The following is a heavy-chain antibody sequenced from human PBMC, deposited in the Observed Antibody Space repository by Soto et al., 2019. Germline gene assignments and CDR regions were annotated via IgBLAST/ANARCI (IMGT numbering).Heavy chain of an antibody. CDR1: GGTFSSYA. CDR3: ARGSSMVRDRAAFDY. CDR2: IIPIFGTA. Sequence: SVKVSCKASGGTFSSYAISWVRQAPGQGLEWMGGIIPIFGTANYAQKFQGRVTITADESTSTAYMELSSLRSEDTAVYYCARGSSMVRDRAAFDYWGQGTLVTAPQ. V-gene: IGHV1-69*13. D-gene: IGHD3-10*01. J-gene: IGHJ4*02.